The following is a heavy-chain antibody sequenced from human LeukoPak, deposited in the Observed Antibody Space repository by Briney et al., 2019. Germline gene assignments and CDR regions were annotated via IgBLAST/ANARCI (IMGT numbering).Heavy chain of an antibody. V-gene: IGHV4-34*01. Sequence: SETLSLTCAVYGGSFTDYYWNWIRQPPGKGLEWIGEINHSGITHYNPSLKSRVTISVDTSKNQVSLKMSSVTAADTAVYYCAKSGGYGLIDYWGQGTLVTVSS. D-gene: IGHD6-25*01. J-gene: IGHJ4*01. CDR2: INHSGIT. CDR1: GGSFTDYY. CDR3: AKSGGYGLIDY.